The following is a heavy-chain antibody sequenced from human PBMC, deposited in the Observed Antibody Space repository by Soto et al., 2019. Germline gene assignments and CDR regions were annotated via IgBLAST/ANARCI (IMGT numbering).Heavy chain of an antibody. CDR3: ARGRDYYDSSGPITSRYFDY. CDR2: IYHSGST. V-gene: IGHV4-38-2*01. D-gene: IGHD3-22*01. Sequence: SETLSLTCAVSGYSISSGYYWGWIRQPPGKGLEWIGSIYHSGSTYYNPSLKSRVTISVDTSKNQFSLKLSSVTAADTAVYYCARGRDYYDSSGPITSRYFDYWGQGTLVTVS. CDR1: GYSISSGYY. J-gene: IGHJ4*02.